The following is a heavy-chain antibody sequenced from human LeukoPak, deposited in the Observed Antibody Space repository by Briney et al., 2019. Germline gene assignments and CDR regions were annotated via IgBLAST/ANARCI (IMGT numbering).Heavy chain of an antibody. D-gene: IGHD3-10*01. V-gene: IGHV4-38-2*02. CDR2: IYHSGST. Sequence: SETLSLTCTVSGYSISSGYYWGWIRQPPGKGLEWIGSIYHSGSTYYNPSLKSRVTISVGTSKNQFSLKLSSVTAADTAVYYCARGFAVGWFDPWGQGTLVTVSS. J-gene: IGHJ5*02. CDR1: GYSISSGYY. CDR3: ARGFAVGWFDP.